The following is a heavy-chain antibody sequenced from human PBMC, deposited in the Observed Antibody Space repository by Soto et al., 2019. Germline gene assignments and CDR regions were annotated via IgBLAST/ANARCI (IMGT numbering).Heavy chain of an antibody. J-gene: IGHJ6*02. Sequence: QVPVVQSGAEVKKPGASVKVSCKASGYTFTGYYMHWVRQAPGQGLEWMGWINPKSGGTNYAQKFQGWVTMTRDTSISTAYMELSRLRSDDTAVYYCARGVVRDYYYYGMDVWGQGTTVTVSS. CDR1: GYTFTGYY. CDR2: INPKSGGT. D-gene: IGHD2-15*01. V-gene: IGHV1-2*04. CDR3: ARGVVRDYYYYGMDV.